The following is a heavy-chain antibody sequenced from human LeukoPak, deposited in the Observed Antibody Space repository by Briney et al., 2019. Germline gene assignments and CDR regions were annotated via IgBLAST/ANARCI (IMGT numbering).Heavy chain of an antibody. Sequence: SETLSLTCTVYGGSFIDYYWSWIRQPPGKGLQWIGEIDHNGNTNYIPALKSRLTISVDTSKNQFSLRLTAVTAADTAVYYCARDSGDVYDWGQGTLVTVSS. CDR1: GGSFIDYY. V-gene: IGHV4-34*01. CDR2: IDHNGNT. CDR3: ARDSGDVYD. D-gene: IGHD5/OR15-5a*01. J-gene: IGHJ4*02.